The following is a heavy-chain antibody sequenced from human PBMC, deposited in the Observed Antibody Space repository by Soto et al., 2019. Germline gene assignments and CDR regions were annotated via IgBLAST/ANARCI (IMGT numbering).Heavy chain of an antibody. CDR2: IWYDGSVK. Sequence: LRLSCAASGFTFGTYGMHWVRQAPGKGLEWVAGIWYDGSVKTYADSVKGRFSISRDNSQNTVYLQMNTLRAGDTAVYYCARADCGGQCPCDYWGQGTLVTVS. V-gene: IGHV3-33*01. D-gene: IGHD2-21*01. J-gene: IGHJ4*02. CDR1: GFTFGTYG. CDR3: ARADCGGQCPCDY.